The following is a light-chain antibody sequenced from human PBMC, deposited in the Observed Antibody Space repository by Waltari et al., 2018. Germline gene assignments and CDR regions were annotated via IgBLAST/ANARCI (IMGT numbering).Light chain of an antibody. V-gene: IGKV3-15*01. J-gene: IGKJ1*01. Sequence: EIVMTQSPVTLSVSTGERATLSCRASQSVSSNLAWYQQKPGQAPRLLIYGASTRATGIPARFSGSGSGTEFALTISSLQSEDFAVYYCQQYTNLPPWTFGQGTKVEIK. CDR2: GAS. CDR1: QSVSSN. CDR3: QQYTNLPPWT.